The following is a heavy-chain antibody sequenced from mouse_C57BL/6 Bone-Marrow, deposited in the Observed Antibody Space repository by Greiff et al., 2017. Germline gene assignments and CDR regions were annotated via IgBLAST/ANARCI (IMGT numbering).Heavy chain of an antibody. CDR3: ARGTYYYGSRPVYFDY. CDR2: VNPYNGGT. CDR1: GYTFTDYY. Sequence: VQLQQSGPVLVKPGASVKMSCKASGYTFTDYYMNWVKQSHGKSLEWIGVVNPYNGGTSYNQKFKGKATLTVDKSSSTAYMELNSLTSEDSAVYYCARGTYYYGSRPVYFDYWGQGTTLTVSS. J-gene: IGHJ2*01. D-gene: IGHD1-1*01. V-gene: IGHV1-19*01.